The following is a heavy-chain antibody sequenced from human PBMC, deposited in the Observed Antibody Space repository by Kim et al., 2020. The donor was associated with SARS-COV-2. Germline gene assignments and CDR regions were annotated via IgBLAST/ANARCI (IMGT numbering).Heavy chain of an antibody. CDR1: GYTLTELS. D-gene: IGHD2-2*01. Sequence: ASVKVSCKDSGYTLTELSMHWVRQAPGKGLEGTGGFDPEDGETIYAQQFQGRVTMTEDTSTDTAYMELSSLRSEDTAVDYCSTSWRVTTCHWLDPWGLGT. CDR2: FDPEDGET. V-gene: IGHV1-24*01. CDR3: STSWRVTTCHWLDP. J-gene: IGHJ5*02.